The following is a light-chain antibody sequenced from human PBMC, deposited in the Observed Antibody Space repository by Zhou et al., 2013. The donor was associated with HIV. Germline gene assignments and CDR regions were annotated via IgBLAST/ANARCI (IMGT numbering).Light chain of an antibody. Sequence: DIQMTQSPSSVSASVGDRVTITCRASQDISNWLAWYQQKPGKAPKLLIYAASSLHSGVPSRFSGSGSGTDFTLTISSLQPEDFATYYCQQADSFPSGVTFGPGTKVD. J-gene: IGKJ3*01. CDR1: QDISNW. CDR2: AAS. CDR3: QQADSFPSGVT. V-gene: IGKV1-12*02.